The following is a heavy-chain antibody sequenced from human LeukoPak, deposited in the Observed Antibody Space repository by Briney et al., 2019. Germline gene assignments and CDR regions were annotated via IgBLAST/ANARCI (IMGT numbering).Heavy chain of an antibody. CDR3: ARDYGDYVFDY. D-gene: IGHD4-17*01. J-gene: IGHJ4*02. V-gene: IGHV3-48*03. CDR2: ISSSGSTI. Sequence: GGSLRLSCAASGFTFSSYWMSWVRQAPGKGLEWVSYISSSGSTIYYADSVEGRFTISRDNAKNSLYLQMNSLRAEDTAVYYCARDYGDYVFDYWGQGTLVTVSS. CDR1: GFTFSSYW.